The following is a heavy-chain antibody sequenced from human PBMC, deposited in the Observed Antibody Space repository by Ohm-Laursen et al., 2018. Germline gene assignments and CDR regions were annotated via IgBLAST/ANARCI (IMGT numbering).Heavy chain of an antibody. CDR1: GFTFSNAW. J-gene: IGHJ3*02. Sequence: SLRLSCAAAGFTFSNAWMSWVRQAPGKGLEWVGRIKRKADGETTDYAAPVKDRLAISRDDSKTTLYLQMNSLKTEDTAVYYCATGLPAYDAFNIWGQGTMVTVSS. CDR3: ATGLPAYDAFNI. V-gene: IGHV3-15*01. CDR2: IKRKADGETT.